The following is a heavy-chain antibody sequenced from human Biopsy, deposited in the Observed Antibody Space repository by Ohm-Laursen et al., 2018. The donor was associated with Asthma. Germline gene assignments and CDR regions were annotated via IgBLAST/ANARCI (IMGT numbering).Heavy chain of an antibody. CDR2: ISSRGSNI. V-gene: IGHV3-11*01. CDR1: GFSFSDYY. D-gene: IGHD6-13*01. Sequence: SLSLSCAASGFSFSDYYMTWIRQAPGQGLEWVAYISSRGSNIFYADSVKGRFTISRDNAKKSLFLEMNSPTVEDTAVYFCARGYSTSWYFGYWGQGTLVTVSS. J-gene: IGHJ4*02. CDR3: ARGYSTSWYFGY.